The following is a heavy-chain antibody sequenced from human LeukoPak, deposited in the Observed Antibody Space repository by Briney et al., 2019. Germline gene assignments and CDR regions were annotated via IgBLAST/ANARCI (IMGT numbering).Heavy chain of an antibody. Sequence: GESLKISCKGSEYSFSTSWIGWVRQMPGKGLEYMGIINPGKSDTRYSPSFLGQVTISADKSSNTAYLQWGSLRASDTAIYYCARHDNWNGFDYWGQGTLVTVSS. CDR2: INPGKSDT. CDR1: EYSFSTSW. J-gene: IGHJ4*02. CDR3: ARHDNWNGFDY. D-gene: IGHD1-1*01. V-gene: IGHV5-51*01.